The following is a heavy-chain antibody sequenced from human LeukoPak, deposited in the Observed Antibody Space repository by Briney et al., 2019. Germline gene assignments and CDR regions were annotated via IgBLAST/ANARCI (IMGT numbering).Heavy chain of an antibody. Sequence: GGSLRLSRAASGFTFSSYAMSWVRQAPGKGLEWVSAIRVSGGSTYYADSVKGRFTISRDNSKNTLYLQMNSLRTEDTAVYYCAKDRTTVTTFFDYWGQGTLVTVSS. CDR3: AKDRTTVTTFFDY. CDR2: IRVSGGST. D-gene: IGHD4-17*01. J-gene: IGHJ4*02. V-gene: IGHV3-23*01. CDR1: GFTFSSYA.